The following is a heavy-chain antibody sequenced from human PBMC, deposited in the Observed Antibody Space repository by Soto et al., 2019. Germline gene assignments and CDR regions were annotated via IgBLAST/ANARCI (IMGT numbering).Heavy chain of an antibody. CDR2: FDPEDGET. Sequence: ASVKVSCKVSGYTLTELSMHWVRQAPGKGLEWMGGFDPEDGETIYAQKFQGRVTMTEDTSTDTAYMELSSMRSEDTAVDYCATLISSSSGEYFQHWGQGTLVTVSS. V-gene: IGHV1-24*01. J-gene: IGHJ1*01. CDR1: GYTLTELS. CDR3: ATLISSSSGEYFQH. D-gene: IGHD6-6*01.